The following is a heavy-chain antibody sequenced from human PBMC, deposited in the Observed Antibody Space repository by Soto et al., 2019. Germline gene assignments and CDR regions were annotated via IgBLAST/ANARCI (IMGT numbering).Heavy chain of an antibody. CDR1: GGSISSYY. CDR2: IYYSRST. D-gene: IGHD3-22*01. Sequence: SETLSLTCTVSGGSISSYYWSWIRQPPGKGLEWIGYIYYSRSTNYNPSLKSRVTISVDTPKNQFSLKLSSVTAADTAVYYCATCSNYYDSSPFDYWGQGTLVTVSS. J-gene: IGHJ4*02. CDR3: ATCSNYYDSSPFDY. V-gene: IGHV4-59*08.